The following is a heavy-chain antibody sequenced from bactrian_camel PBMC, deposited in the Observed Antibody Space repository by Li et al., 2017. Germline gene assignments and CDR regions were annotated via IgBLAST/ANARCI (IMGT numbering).Heavy chain of an antibody. Sequence: VQLVESGGASVQTGGSLTLSCVASGFSYSPNMAWFRQAPGKEREGVATIDKDGRTTYGDDAKGRFTISHDNTKNTLYLQMNNLKPEDTAMYYCAACSIPFFGQGTQVTVS. V-gene: IGHV3S53*01. D-gene: IGHD3*01. CDR1: GFSYSPN. CDR2: IDKDGRT. J-gene: IGHJ4*01.